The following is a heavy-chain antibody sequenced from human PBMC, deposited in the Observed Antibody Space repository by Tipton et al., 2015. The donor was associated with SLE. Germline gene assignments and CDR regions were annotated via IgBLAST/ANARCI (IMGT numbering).Heavy chain of an antibody. Sequence: SLRLSCAASGFTFSSYGMHWVRQAPGKGLEWVAFIRYDGSNKYYADSVKGRFTISRDNSKNTLYLQMNSLRAEDTAVYYCARLVAIGDSTSWYDYFDYWGQGSLVTVSS. J-gene: IGHJ4*02. CDR2: IRYDGSNK. V-gene: IGHV3-30*02. D-gene: IGHD6-13*01. CDR3: ARLVAIGDSTSWYDYFDY. CDR1: GFTFSSYG.